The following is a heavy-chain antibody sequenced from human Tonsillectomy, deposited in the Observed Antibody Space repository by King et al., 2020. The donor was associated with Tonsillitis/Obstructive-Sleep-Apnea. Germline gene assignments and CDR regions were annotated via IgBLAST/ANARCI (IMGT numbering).Heavy chain of an antibody. J-gene: IGHJ4*02. CDR3: ARELEYCSSTSCYTGKAYYFAY. D-gene: IGHD2-2*02. V-gene: IGHV4-34*01. CDR1: GGSFSGYY. Sequence: VQLQQWGAGLLKPSETLSLTCAVYGGSFSGYYWSWIRQPPGKGLEWIGEINHSGSTNYNPSLKSRVTISVYTSKNQFSLKLSSVAAADTAVYYCARELEYCSSTSCYTGKAYYFAYWGQGTLVTVSS. CDR2: INHSGST.